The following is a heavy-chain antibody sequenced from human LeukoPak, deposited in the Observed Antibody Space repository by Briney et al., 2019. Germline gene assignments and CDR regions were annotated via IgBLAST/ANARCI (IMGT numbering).Heavy chain of an antibody. D-gene: IGHD5-18*01. CDR1: GFTFNTFA. CDR3: AREGYSYGSLDY. CDR2: ISGSGGRT. J-gene: IGHJ4*02. V-gene: IGHV3-23*01. Sequence: PGGSLRLSCAASGFTFNTFAMSWVRQAPGKGLEWVSVISGSGGRTYYADSVKGRFTISRDNSKNTLYLQMNSLRAEDTAVYYCAREGYSYGSLDYWGQGTLVTVSS.